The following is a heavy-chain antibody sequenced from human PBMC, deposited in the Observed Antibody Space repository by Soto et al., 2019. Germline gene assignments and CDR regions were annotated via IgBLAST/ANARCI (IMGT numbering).Heavy chain of an antibody. CDR3: AREAIVAGATTGMDV. D-gene: IGHD1-26*01. CDR2: INPGYPAGRSA. CDR1: GYTLTTFF. V-gene: IGHV1-46*01. Sequence: ASVKVSCKASGYTLTTFFMHWVRRAPGQGLEWMGGINPGYPAGRSATYAQNCQGRVTMATDTSTSTVYMELSRLRSDDTAVYYCAREAIVAGATTGMDVWGQGTTVTVSS. J-gene: IGHJ6*02.